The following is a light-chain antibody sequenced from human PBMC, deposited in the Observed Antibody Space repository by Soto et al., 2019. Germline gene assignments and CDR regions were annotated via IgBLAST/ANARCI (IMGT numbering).Light chain of an antibody. Sequence: SYELTQPPSVSVSPGQTARITCSGDKLGDKYTCWYQQKPGQSPILVIYQDIKRPSGIPERFSGSNSANTATLTISGTQPMDEADYYCQAWDSSTYVVFGGGTKLTVL. CDR1: KLGDKY. CDR3: QAWDSSTYVV. V-gene: IGLV3-1*01. CDR2: QDI. J-gene: IGLJ2*01.